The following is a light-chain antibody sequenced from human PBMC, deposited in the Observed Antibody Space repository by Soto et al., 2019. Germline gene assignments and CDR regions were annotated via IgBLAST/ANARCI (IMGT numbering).Light chain of an antibody. CDR2: DVS. V-gene: IGKV3-11*01. CDR3: QQRSNWPPRVT. J-gene: IGKJ5*01. Sequence: EIVLTQSPATLSLSPGERATLSCRASQSVSSYLAWYQQKPGQAPRLLIYDVSNRATGIPARFSGSGSGTDFTLTISSLEPEDFAVYYCQQRSNWPPRVTFGQGTRLEIK. CDR1: QSVSSY.